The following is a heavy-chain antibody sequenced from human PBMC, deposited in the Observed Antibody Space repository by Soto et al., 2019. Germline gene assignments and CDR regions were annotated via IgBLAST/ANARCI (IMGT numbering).Heavy chain of an antibody. J-gene: IGHJ6*02. D-gene: IGHD3-9*01. Sequence: GGSLRLSCAASGFTVSSNYMSWVRQAPGKGLEWVSVIYSGGSTYYADSVKGRFTTSRDNSKNTLYLQMNSLRAEDTAVYYCQTGYYYYYGMDVWGQGTTVTVSS. CDR2: IYSGGST. V-gene: IGHV3-66*01. CDR1: GFTVSSNY. CDR3: QTGYYYYYGMDV.